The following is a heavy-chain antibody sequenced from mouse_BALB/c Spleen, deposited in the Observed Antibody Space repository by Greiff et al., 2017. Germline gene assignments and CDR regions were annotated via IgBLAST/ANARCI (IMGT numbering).Heavy chain of an antibody. CDR1: GYTFTSYT. CDR2: INPSSGYT. CDR3: ARSYGNGFDY. J-gene: IGHJ2*01. V-gene: IGHV1-4*02. Sequence: QVQLQQSAAELARPGASVKMSCKASGYTFTSYTMHWVKQRPGQGLEWIGYINPSSGYTEYNQKFKDKTTLTADKSSSTAYMQLSSLTSEDSAVYYCARSYGNGFDYWGQGTTLTVSS. D-gene: IGHD2-1*01.